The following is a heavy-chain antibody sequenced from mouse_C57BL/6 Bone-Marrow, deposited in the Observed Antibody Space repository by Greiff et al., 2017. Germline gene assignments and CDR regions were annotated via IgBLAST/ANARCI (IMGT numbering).Heavy chain of an antibody. J-gene: IGHJ2*01. V-gene: IGHV1-64*01. CDR2: IHPNSGST. CDR1: GYTFTSYW. CDR3: ARPHYYGSSLDY. Sequence: VQLQQSGAELVKPGASVKLSCKASGYTFTSYWMHWVKQRPGQGLEWIGMIHPNSGSTNYNEKFKGKATLTVDKSSSTAYMQLSSLTSEDAAVYYCARPHYYGSSLDYWGQGTTLTVSS. D-gene: IGHD1-1*01.